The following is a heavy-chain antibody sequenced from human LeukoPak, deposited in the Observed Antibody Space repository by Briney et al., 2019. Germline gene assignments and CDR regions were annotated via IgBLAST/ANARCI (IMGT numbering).Heavy chain of an antibody. CDR2: IYYSGST. CDR1: GGSSSSSRYY. CDR3: ARHPYQLLWLSWFDL. D-gene: IGHD2-2*01. J-gene: IGHJ5*02. Sequence: SETLSLICTVSGGSSSSSRYYWGWIRQPPGKGLEWIGSIYYSGSTYYNPSLTSRVTISVDTSKNQFSLKLSSVTAADTAEYYCARHPYQLLWLSWFDLWAQGTLVTVSS. V-gene: IGHV4-39*01.